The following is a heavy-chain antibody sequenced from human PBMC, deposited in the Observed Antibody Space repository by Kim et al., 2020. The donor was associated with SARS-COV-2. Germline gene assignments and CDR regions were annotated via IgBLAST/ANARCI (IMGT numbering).Heavy chain of an antibody. D-gene: IGHD1-26*01. J-gene: IGHJ3*02. V-gene: IGHV3-23*01. CDR2: ISGSGGST. CDR1: GFTFSSYA. Sequence: GGSLRLSCAASGFTFSSYAMSWVRQAPGKGLEWVSAISGSGGSTYYADSVKGRFTISRDNSKNTLYLQMNSLRAEDTAVYYCAKPLKWDYDQDLRDAFDIWGQGTMVTVSS. CDR3: AKPLKWDYDQDLRDAFDI.